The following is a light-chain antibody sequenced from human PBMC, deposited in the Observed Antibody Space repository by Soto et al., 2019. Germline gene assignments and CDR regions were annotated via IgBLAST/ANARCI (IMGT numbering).Light chain of an antibody. CDR1: SSDVGGYNY. J-gene: IGLJ3*02. Sequence: QSALTQPASVSGTTGQSITISCTGTSSDVGGYNYVSWYQQHPGKAPKLMIYEVSNRPSGVSNRFSGSKSGNTASLTISGLQAEDEADYDCSSYTSSSTPWVFGGGTKLTVL. CDR2: EVS. CDR3: SSYTSSSTPWV. V-gene: IGLV2-14*01.